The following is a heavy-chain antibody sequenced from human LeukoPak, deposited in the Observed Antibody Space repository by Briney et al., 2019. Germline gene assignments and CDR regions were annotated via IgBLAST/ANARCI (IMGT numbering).Heavy chain of an antibody. Sequence: PGGSLRLSCAASGFTFSSYSMNWVRQAPGKGLEWVSYISSSSSTIYYADSVKGRFTISRDNAKNSLYLQMNSLRAEDTAVYYCAREADVVVAATIDRAFDIWGQGTMVTVSS. V-gene: IGHV3-48*01. J-gene: IGHJ3*02. D-gene: IGHD2-15*01. CDR3: AREADVVVAATIDRAFDI. CDR1: GFTFSSYS. CDR2: ISSSSSTI.